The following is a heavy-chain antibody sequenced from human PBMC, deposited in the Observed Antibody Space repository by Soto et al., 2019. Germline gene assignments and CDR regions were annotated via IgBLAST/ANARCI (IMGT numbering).Heavy chain of an antibody. CDR3: ASGVLAAPPCFDL. CDR1: GGSFGSYY. CDR2: IYYSGST. D-gene: IGHD6-25*01. V-gene: IGHV4-59*01. Sequence: SEPIPRTCGVEGGSFGSYYWSLIRTQQGKGREWIGYIYYSGSTNYNPSLKSRVTISVDTSKNQFSLKLSSVTAADTAVYYCASGVLAAPPCFDLLGQRT. J-gene: IGHJ5*02.